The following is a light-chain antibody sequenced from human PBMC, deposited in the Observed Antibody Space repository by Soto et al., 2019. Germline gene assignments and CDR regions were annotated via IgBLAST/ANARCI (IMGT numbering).Light chain of an antibody. J-gene: IGLJ1*01. CDR1: SSDVGGFEY. V-gene: IGLV2-14*01. CDR2: DVT. CDR3: GSITSKAPYV. Sequence: QSVLSQPASVSGSPGQSITISCTGTSSDVGGFEYVSWYQHQPGKAPKLIIYDVTKRPSGVSNRFSGSKSGNTASLTISGIQAEDEGDYYCGSITSKAPYVFGTGTKVTVL.